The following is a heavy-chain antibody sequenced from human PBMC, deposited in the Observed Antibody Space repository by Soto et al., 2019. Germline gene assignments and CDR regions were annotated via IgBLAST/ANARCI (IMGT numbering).Heavy chain of an antibody. CDR1: GASIGSGGW. Sequence: SETLSLTCAVFGASIGSGGWWSWVRQPPGKGLEWIAAIFDDGNTNYSPSLKSRVTISVDKSQNQFSLNVYSLTAAATAAYYCNRSEGWLGPQRWGKGCLVT. D-gene: IGHD3-10*01. J-gene: IGHJ4*02. CDR2: IFDDGNT. CDR3: NRSEGWLGPQR. V-gene: IGHV4-4*02.